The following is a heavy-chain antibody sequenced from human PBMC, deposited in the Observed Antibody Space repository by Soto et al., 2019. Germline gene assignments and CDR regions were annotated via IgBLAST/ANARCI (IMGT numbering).Heavy chain of an antibody. J-gene: IGHJ6*03. CDR2: INPNSGGT. D-gene: IGHD3-3*01. CDR3: ARGPYYDFWSGFTYYMDV. Sequence: ASVKVSCKASGYTFTGYYMHGVRQAPGQGLEWMGWINPNSGGTNYAQKFQGWVTMTRDTSISTAYMELSRLRSDDTAVYYCARGPYYDFWSGFTYYMDVWGKGTTVTVSS. CDR1: GYTFTGYY. V-gene: IGHV1-2*04.